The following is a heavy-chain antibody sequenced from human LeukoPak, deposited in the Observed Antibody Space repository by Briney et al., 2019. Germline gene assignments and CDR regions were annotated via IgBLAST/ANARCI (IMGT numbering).Heavy chain of an antibody. CDR2: SGTSGRT. D-gene: IGHD2-15*01. J-gene: IGHJ4*02. V-gene: IGHV3-23*01. CDR3: ANKLPGRNPFDY. Sequence: PGGSLRLSCAASGFTFSXXXXXXVRQVPGKGLEWVSISGTSGRTYYADSVKGQFTISRDNSKNMLYLQMNSLRAEDTAVYYCANKLPGRNPFDYWGLGTLVTVSS. CDR1: GFTFSXXX.